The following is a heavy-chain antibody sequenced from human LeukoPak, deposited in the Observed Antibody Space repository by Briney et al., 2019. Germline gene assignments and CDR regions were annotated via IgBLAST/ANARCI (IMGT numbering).Heavy chain of an antibody. J-gene: IGHJ1*01. CDR1: GFTFSNYA. CDR3: AKAPGIAAAAPEYFQH. D-gene: IGHD6-13*01. Sequence: PGGSLRLSCAASGFTFSNYAMSWVRQAPGKGLEWVSAISGSGSSTYYADSVKGRFTISRDNSKNTLYLQMNSLRAEDTAVYYCAKAPGIAAAAPEYFQHWGQGTLVTVSS. V-gene: IGHV3-23*01. CDR2: ISGSGSST.